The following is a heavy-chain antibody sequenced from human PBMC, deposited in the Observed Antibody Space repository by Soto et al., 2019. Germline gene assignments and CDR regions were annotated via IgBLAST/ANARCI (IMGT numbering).Heavy chain of an antibody. V-gene: IGHV3-21*02. D-gene: IGHD6-19*01. CDR3: ARDGSHWSREI. CDR2: LSSGRTF. Sequence: EVLLVESGRGLVKPGGSLRLSCAASGFPFSITGMTWVRQAPGKGLEWVSTLSSGRTFFYADSVRGRFSVSRDDARNSLYLQMDSLRDEDTAVYYCARDGSHWSREIWGHGTLVTVSS. J-gene: IGHJ4*01. CDR1: GFPFSITG.